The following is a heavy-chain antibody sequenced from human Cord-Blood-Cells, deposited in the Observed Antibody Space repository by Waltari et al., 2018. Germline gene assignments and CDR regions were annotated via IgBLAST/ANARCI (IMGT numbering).Heavy chain of an antibody. Sequence: QLQLQESGPGLVKPSETLSLTCTVSGGSISSSSYYWGWIRQPPGKGLEWIGSIYYSGSTYYHPSLKRRVTISVDNSKYQFSLKLRSVTDADTAVYYCARHGYSSSSYYFDYWGQGTLVTVSS. J-gene: IGHJ4*02. D-gene: IGHD6-6*01. CDR3: ARHGYSSSSYYFDY. CDR2: IYYSGST. CDR1: GGSISSSSYY. V-gene: IGHV4-39*01.